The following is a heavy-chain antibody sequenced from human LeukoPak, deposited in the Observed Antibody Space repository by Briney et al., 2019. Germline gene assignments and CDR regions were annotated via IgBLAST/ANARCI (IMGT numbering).Heavy chain of an antibody. J-gene: IGHJ4*02. CDR3: AREVRYCSSTSCYPFFDY. V-gene: IGHV4-59*11. Sequence: PSGTLSLTCTVSGGSISSHYWTWIRQPPGKGLEWIGYIYYSGSTNYNPSLKSRVTISVDTSKNQFSLKLSSVTAADTAVYYCAREVRYCSSTSCYPFFDYWGQGTLVTVSS. CDR1: GGSISSHY. D-gene: IGHD2-2*01. CDR2: IYYSGST.